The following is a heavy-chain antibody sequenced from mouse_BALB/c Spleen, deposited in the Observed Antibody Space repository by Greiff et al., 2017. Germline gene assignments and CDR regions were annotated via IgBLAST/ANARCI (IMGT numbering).Heavy chain of an antibody. Sequence: VMLVESGPGLVAPSQSLSITCTVSGFSLTSYGVHWVRQPPGKGLEWLGVIWAGGSTNYNSALMSRLSISKDNSKSQVFLKMNSLQTDDTAMYYCARGRYYYGSSDAMDYWGQGTSVTVSS. V-gene: IGHV2-9*02. CDR1: GFSLTSYG. D-gene: IGHD1-1*01. CDR2: IWAGGST. J-gene: IGHJ4*01. CDR3: ARGRYYYGSSDAMDY.